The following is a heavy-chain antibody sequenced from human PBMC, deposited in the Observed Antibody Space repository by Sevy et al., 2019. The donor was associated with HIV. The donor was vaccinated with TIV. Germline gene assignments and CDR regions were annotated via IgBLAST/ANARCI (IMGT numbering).Heavy chain of an antibody. CDR1: GFSFSSYG. Sequence: GGSLRLSCAASGFSFSSYGMHWVRQAPGKGLEWMSYIQYDGSNKDYADSVKGRFTISRDNSKNTLYLQMTSLRVEDTAAFYCGKEGGGEGGDHWGQGTLVTVSS. D-gene: IGHD2-21*01. CDR3: GKEGGGEGGDH. CDR2: IQYDGSNK. V-gene: IGHV3-30*02. J-gene: IGHJ4*02.